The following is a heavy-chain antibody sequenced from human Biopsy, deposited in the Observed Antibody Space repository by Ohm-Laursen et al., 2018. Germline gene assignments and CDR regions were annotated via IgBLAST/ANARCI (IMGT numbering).Heavy chain of an antibody. CDR1: GYTFTSYD. CDR2: IIPMFGTA. J-gene: IGHJ4*02. D-gene: IGHD1-26*01. CDR3: ARGPHSGSHSCFDY. V-gene: IGHV1-69*01. Sequence: SSVKVSCKASGYTFTSYDINWVRQAPGQGLEWMGGIIPMFGTANYAQMFQGRVTISADESTSTSYMELSSLTTEDTAIYYCARGPHSGSHSCFDYWGRGTLVTVSS.